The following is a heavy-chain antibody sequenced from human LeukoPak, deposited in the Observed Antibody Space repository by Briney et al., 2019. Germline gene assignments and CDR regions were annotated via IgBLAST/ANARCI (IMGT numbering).Heavy chain of an antibody. Sequence: GGSLRLSCAASEFSVGSNYMTWVRQAPGKGLEWVAFIRYDGSNKYYADSVKGRFTISRDNSKNTLYLQMNSLRAEDTAVYYCANSLDYYDSSGHFDYWGQGTLVTVSS. V-gene: IGHV3-30*02. J-gene: IGHJ4*02. D-gene: IGHD3-22*01. CDR2: IRYDGSNK. CDR1: EFSVGSNY. CDR3: ANSLDYYDSSGHFDY.